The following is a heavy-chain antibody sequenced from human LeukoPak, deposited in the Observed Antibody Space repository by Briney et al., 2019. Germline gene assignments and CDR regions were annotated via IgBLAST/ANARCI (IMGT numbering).Heavy chain of an antibody. J-gene: IGHJ4*02. Sequence: GGSLRLSCAASGFTFSSYAMSWVRQAPGKGLEWVSAISDRGGHTYSADSVKGRFTISRDNSKDTLYLQMNSLRAEDTAVYYCAKDLSGSYLYFDSWGQGTLVTVSS. CDR2: ISDRGGHT. CDR3: AKDLSGSYLYFDS. D-gene: IGHD1-26*01. CDR1: GFTFSSYA. V-gene: IGHV3-23*01.